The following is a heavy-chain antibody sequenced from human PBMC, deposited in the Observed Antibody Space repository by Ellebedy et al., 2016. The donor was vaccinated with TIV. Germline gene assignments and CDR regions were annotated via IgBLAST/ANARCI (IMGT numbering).Heavy chain of an antibody. Sequence: PGGSLRLSCAASGFSFSSYSMNWVRQAPGKGLEWVSSISDSSRNYKYYADSVKGRFTISRDNAKNSLYLQMNSLRAEDTAVYYCASLGVRYCSGGSCYEASDYWGQGTLVTVSS. CDR2: ISDSSRNYK. D-gene: IGHD2-15*01. CDR1: GFSFSSYS. CDR3: ASLGVRYCSGGSCYEASDY. J-gene: IGHJ4*02. V-gene: IGHV3-21*01.